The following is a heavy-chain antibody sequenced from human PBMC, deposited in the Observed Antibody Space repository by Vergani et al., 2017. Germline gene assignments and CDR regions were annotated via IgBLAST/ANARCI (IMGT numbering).Heavy chain of an antibody. Sequence: QVQLVQSGAELKKPGASVSVSCKGSSHTFQTSGISWVRQAPGKGLEWMAWIRPYTGHTIYAQKFQDRVTMTADTSTNTAYMEPRSLRSDDTAVYFCARVAPSNSEVTPTAFDVWGQGTMVTVSS. J-gene: IGHJ3*01. CDR2: IRPYTGHT. D-gene: IGHD1-1*01. CDR1: SHTFQTSG. CDR3: ARVAPSNSEVTPTAFDV. V-gene: IGHV1-18*01.